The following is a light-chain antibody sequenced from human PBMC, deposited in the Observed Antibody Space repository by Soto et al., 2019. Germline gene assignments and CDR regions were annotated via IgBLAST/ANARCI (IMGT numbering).Light chain of an antibody. J-gene: IGLJ1*01. CDR1: SRAVGGYNY. Sequence: QSALTQPASVSGLPGQSITIPCTGTSRAVGGYNYVSWYQQHPDKAHIRIIYEVSDRPSGVSNRFSGSKSGNTASLTISGLQAEDEADYYLSSYRSSSLPILATWTKVSVL. V-gene: IGLV2-14*01. CDR3: SSYRSSSLPI. CDR2: EVS.